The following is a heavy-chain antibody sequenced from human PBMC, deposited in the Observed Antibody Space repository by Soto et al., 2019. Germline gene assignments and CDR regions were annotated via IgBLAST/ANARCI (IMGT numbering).Heavy chain of an antibody. V-gene: IGHV4-4*02. CDR1: GGSISSTNL. D-gene: IGHD1-1*01. CDR3: ARSPRSISTGGIDF. J-gene: IGHJ4*01. Sequence: QVRLQESGPGLVKPSGTLSLTCAVSGGSISSTNLWTWVRQPPGKGLEWIGEIYHTGSTTFNPSLKSRVTISVDKSKNHFSLTVSSVTAADTAVYFCARSPRSISTGGIDFWGQGILVTVSS. CDR2: IYHTGST.